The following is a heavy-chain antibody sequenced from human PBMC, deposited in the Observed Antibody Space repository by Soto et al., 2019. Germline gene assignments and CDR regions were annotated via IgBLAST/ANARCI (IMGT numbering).Heavy chain of an antibody. CDR3: ARLAAGTHYYFDY. V-gene: IGHV4-39*01. D-gene: IGHD6-13*01. CDR1: GDSIGSTNYY. Sequence: QLQLQESGPGLVKPSETLSLTCTVSGDSIGSTNYYWGWVRQPPGKGLEWIGSIYYSGSSYHNPSLKSRVTISVDTSKNQFSLRVDSVTAAHTGVYYCARLAAGTHYYFDYGGRGTLVTVSS. CDR2: IYYSGSS. J-gene: IGHJ4*02.